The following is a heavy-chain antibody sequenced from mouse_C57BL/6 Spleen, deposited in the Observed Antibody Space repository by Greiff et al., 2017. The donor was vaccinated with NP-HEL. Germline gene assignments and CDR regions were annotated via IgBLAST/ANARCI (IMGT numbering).Heavy chain of an antibody. CDR1: GFNIKNTY. CDR3: ARPYGSSQPFYWYFDV. J-gene: IGHJ1*03. CDR2: IDPANGNT. D-gene: IGHD1-1*01. V-gene: IGHV14-3*01. Sequence: EVQLQQSVAELVRPGASVKLSCTASGFNIKNTYMHWVKQRPEQGLEWIGRIDPANGNTKYAPKFQGKATITADTSSNTAYLQLSSLTSEDTAIYYCARPYGSSQPFYWYFDVWGTGTTVTVSS.